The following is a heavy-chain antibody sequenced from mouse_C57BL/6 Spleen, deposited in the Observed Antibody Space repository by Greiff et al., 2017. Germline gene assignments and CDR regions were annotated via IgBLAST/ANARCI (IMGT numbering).Heavy chain of an antibody. CDR2: INPSSGYT. Sequence: VQLQQSGAELARPGASVKLSCKASGYTFTSYTMHWVKQRPGQGLEWIGYINPSSGYTKYNQKFKDKATLTADKSSSTAYMQLSSLTSEDSAVYYCAERDYYDEFAYWGQGTLVTVSA. CDR3: AERDYYDEFAY. J-gene: IGHJ3*01. V-gene: IGHV1-4*01. D-gene: IGHD1-1*01. CDR1: GYTFTSYT.